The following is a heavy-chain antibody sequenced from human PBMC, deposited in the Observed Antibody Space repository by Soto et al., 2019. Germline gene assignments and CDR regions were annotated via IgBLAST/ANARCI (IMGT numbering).Heavy chain of an antibody. CDR2: IYYSGST. CDR1: GGSISSYY. Sequence: SETLSLTCTVSGGSISSYYCTWIRQPPGKGLGWIGYIYYSGSTNYNPSLKSRVTTSVDTSKNQFSLKLSSVTAADTAVYYCARQLWFGEVHYYGMDVWGQGTTVTVS. J-gene: IGHJ6*02. CDR3: ARQLWFGEVHYYGMDV. D-gene: IGHD3-10*01. V-gene: IGHV4-59*01.